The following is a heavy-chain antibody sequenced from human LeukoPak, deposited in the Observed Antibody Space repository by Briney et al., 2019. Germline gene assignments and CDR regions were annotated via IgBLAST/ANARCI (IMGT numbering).Heavy chain of an antibody. J-gene: IGHJ5*02. CDR1: GGTFSSYA. CDR2: IIPIFGTA. V-gene: IGHV1-69*05. D-gene: IGHD4-23*01. CDR3: AREAGGNYDH. Sequence: GASVKVSCKASGGTFSSYAISWVRQAPGQGLEWMGGIIPIFGTANYAQKFQGRVTITTDESTSTAYMELSSLRSEDTAVYYCAREAGGNYDHWGQGTLVTVSS.